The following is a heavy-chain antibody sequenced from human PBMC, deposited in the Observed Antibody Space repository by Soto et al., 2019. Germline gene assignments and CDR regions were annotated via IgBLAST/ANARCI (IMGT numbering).Heavy chain of an antibody. D-gene: IGHD2-8*01. CDR1: GFPFSSYS. CDR2: ISGSGGST. CDR3: AKERYCTNGVCSTFDY. Sequence: GGSLRLSCAASGFPFSSYSMSWVRQAPGKGLEWVSAISGSGGSTYYADSVKGRFTISRDNSKNTLYLQMNSLRAEDTAVYYCAKERYCTNGVCSTFDYWGQGTLVTVSS. J-gene: IGHJ4*02. V-gene: IGHV3-23*01.